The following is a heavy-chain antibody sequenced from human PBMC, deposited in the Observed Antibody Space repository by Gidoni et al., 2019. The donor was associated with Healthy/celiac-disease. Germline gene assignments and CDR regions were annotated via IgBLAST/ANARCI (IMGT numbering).Heavy chain of an antibody. CDR2: IKSKTDGGTT. J-gene: IGHJ4*02. Sequence: EVQLVESGGGLVKPGGSLRLSCAASGFTFSNAWMSWVRQAPVKGLEWVGRIKSKTDGGTTDYAAPVKGRFTISRDDSKNTLYLQMNRLKTEDTAVYYCTSDYGGNSEDYWCQGTLVTVSS. CDR3: TSDYGGNSEDY. V-gene: IGHV3-15*01. CDR1: GFTFSNAW. D-gene: IGHD4-17*01.